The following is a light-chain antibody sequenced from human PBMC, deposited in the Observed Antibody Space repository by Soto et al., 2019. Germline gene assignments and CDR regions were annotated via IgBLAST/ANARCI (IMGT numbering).Light chain of an antibody. Sequence: EIVLTQAPDTLSLSPGERATLSCRASQSVRNNYLAWYQQKPGQAPRLLIYGASSRATGIPDRFSGSVSGTDFTLTISRLEPEDFATYYCQQSFTTPYTFGQGTKLEIK. CDR1: QSVRNNY. CDR2: GAS. J-gene: IGKJ2*01. V-gene: IGKV3-20*01. CDR3: QQSFTTPYT.